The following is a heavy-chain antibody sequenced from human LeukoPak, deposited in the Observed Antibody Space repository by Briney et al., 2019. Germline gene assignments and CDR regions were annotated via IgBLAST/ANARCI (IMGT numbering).Heavy chain of an antibody. CDR2: INPDSGYT. CDR3: ARESGLTTITSGGFDY. D-gene: IGHD1-26*01. Sequence: AASVKVSCKTSGYAFTGHYMHWVRQTPGQGPEWVGWINPDSGYTNYAQNFQGRVTMTTDTSISAAYMELSRLRSDDTAVYCCARESGLTTITSGGFDYWGQGTLVTVSS. J-gene: IGHJ4*02. CDR1: GYAFTGHY. V-gene: IGHV1-2*02.